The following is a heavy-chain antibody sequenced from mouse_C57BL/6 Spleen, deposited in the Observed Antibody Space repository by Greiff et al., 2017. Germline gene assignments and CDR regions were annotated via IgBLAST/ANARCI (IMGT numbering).Heavy chain of an antibody. J-gene: IGHJ2*01. D-gene: IGHD3-3*01. CDR2: IDPSDSYT. CDR1: GYTFTSYW. Sequence: VQLQQPGAELVMPGASVKLSCKASGYTFTSYWMHWVKQRPGQGLEWIGEIDPSDSYTNYNQKFKGKSTLTVDKSSSTAYMQLSSLTSEDSAVYYCARAEAGTGEYWGQGTTLTVSS. CDR3: ARAEAGTGEY. V-gene: IGHV1-69*01.